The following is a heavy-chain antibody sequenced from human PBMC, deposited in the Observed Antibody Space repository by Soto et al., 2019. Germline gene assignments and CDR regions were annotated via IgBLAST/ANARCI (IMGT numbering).Heavy chain of an antibody. D-gene: IGHD4-17*01. Sequence: LRLSCAASGFTFSGYWMSWARQAPGKGLEWVANIKEDGSEKYYVDSVRGRFTISRDNGKKSLYLLMTSLRGEDTAVYYCARDSHGDYPGYHYYGLDVWGQGTTVTVSS. CDR1: GFTFSGYW. V-gene: IGHV3-7*01. CDR3: ARDSHGDYPGYHYYGLDV. CDR2: IKEDGSEK. J-gene: IGHJ6*02.